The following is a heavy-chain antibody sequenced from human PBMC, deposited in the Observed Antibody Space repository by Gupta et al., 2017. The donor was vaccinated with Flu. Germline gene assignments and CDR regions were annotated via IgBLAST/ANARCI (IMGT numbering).Heavy chain of an antibody. CDR1: GFTFSSSW. V-gene: IGHV3-74*01. CDR3: ATVTTGC. Sequence: EVQLVESGGGLVQPGGSLRLSCAASGFTFSSSWLQWVRQAPGKGLVWVSRINPDGSSTTYADSVKGRFTISRDNAKNTLYLQMNSLRAEDTAVYYCATVTTGCWGQVTLVTVSS. J-gene: IGHJ4*02. CDR2: INPDGSST. D-gene: IGHD4-17*01.